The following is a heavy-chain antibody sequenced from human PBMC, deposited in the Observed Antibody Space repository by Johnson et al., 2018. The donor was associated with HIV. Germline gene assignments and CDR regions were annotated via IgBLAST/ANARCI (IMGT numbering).Heavy chain of an antibody. V-gene: IGHV3-33*08. CDR3: ARGYCSGGICYPNDAFDI. Sequence: QVQLVESGGGVVRPGGSLRLSCAASGFTFDDYGMSWVRQAPGKGLEWVAVIWYDGSNKYYADSVKGRLTISRDNSKNTLYLQMDSLRAEDMAIYYCARGYCSGGICYPNDAFDIWGQGTMVTVSS. CDR2: IWYDGSNK. D-gene: IGHD2-15*01. J-gene: IGHJ3*02. CDR1: GFTFDDYG.